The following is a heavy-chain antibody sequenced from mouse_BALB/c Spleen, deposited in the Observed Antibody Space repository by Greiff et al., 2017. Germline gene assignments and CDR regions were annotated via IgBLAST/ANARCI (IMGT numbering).Heavy chain of an antibody. V-gene: IGHV5-6*01. CDR2: ISSGGSYT. J-gene: IGHJ3*01. D-gene: IGHD1-1*01. CDR3: ARPPYYGSSYWFAY. CDR1: GFTFSSYG. Sequence: EVQLVESGGDLVKPGGSLKLSCAASGFTFSSYGMSWVRQTPDKRLEWVATISSGGSYTYYPDSVKGRFTISRDNAKNTLYLQMSSLKSEDTAMYYCARPPYYGSSYWFAYWGQGTLVTVSA.